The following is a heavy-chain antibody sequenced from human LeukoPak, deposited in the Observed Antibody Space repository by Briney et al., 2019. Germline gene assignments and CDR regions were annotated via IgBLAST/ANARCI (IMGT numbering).Heavy chain of an antibody. D-gene: IGHD5-24*01. CDR3: AKDVTRDSSNSHFDY. CDR1: GFTFSSYA. J-gene: IGHJ4*02. V-gene: IGHV3-23*01. CDR2: ISGSGGST. Sequence: GGSLRLSCAASGFTFSSYAMSWVRQAPGKGLEWVSGISGSGGSTYYADSVKGRFTISRDNSKNTLYLQMNSVRAEDTAVYYCAKDVTRDSSNSHFDYWGQGTLVTVSS.